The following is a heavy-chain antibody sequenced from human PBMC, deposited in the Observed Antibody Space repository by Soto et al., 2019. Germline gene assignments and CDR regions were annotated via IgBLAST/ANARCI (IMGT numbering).Heavy chain of an antibody. V-gene: IGHV3-23*01. D-gene: IGHD6-19*01. CDR3: AKALHISSDWYGGIDY. CDR2: ISGSGDKT. CDR1: GFTVSSYA. J-gene: IGHJ4*02. Sequence: LRLSCAASGFTVSSYAMIWVRQARGKGLEGVSAISGSGDKTWYADSAKGRLTTSRDNSKNTLYLQMNSLRAEDTAVYYCAKALHISSDWYGGIDYWGQGTLVTVSS.